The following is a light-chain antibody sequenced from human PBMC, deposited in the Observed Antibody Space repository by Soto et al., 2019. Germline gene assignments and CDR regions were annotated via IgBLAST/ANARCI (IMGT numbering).Light chain of an antibody. CDR1: QGISNS. CDR2: DAS. J-gene: IGKJ3*01. V-gene: IGKV1-27*01. CDR3: QKYKSAPYT. Sequence: DIQMTQSPSSLFASIGDRVTITCRASQGISNSLAWYQQKPGKGPSLLIYDASTLQSGVPSRFSGSGSGTDFTLTINSLQPEDVATYYCQKYKSAPYTFGPGTKVDIK.